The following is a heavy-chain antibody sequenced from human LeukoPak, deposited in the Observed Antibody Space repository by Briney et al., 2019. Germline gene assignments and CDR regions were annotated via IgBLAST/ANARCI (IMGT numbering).Heavy chain of an antibody. D-gene: IGHD3-10*01. V-gene: IGHV3-23*01. CDR2: ISGRGGST. Sequence: GGSLRLSCAASGCTFSSYGMSWVRQAPGKGREWVSSISGRGGSTYYADSVKGRFTISRDSSKHTLYLQTSSLRVEDTAVYHCATLKESYFYMDVWGKGTTVSISS. CDR3: ATLKESYFYMDV. J-gene: IGHJ6*03. CDR1: GCTFSSYG.